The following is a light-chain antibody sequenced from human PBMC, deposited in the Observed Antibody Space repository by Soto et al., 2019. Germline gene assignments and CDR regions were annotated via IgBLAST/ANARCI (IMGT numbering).Light chain of an antibody. CDR3: SSYTNSATLVV. Sequence: QSALTQPASVSGSPGQSITIPCTGTSSDIGDYYYVSWYQHHPGKAPKLIIYDVSNRPSGISDRFSGSKSGNTASLTISGLQTDDEADYYCSSYTNSATLVVFGGGTQLTVL. V-gene: IGLV2-14*03. CDR2: DVS. CDR1: SSDIGDYYY. J-gene: IGLJ2*01.